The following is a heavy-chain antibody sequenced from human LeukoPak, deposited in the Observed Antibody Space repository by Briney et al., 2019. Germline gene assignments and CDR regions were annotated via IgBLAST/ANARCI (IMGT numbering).Heavy chain of an antibody. Sequence: GGSLRLSCAASGFTFSSYEMNWVRQAPGKGLEWVSYISSSGSTIYYADSVKDRFTISRDNAKNSLYLQMNSLRAEDTAVYYCASYRSLGYCSGGSCSGYNWFDPWGQGTLVTVSS. J-gene: IGHJ5*02. CDR2: ISSSGSTI. CDR3: ASYRSLGYCSGGSCSGYNWFDP. CDR1: GFTFSSYE. D-gene: IGHD2-15*01. V-gene: IGHV3-48*03.